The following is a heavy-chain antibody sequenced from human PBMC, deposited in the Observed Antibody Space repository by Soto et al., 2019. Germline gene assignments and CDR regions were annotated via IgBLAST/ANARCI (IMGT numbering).Heavy chain of an antibody. J-gene: IGHJ4*02. CDR1: GYTFTNYW. D-gene: IGHD3-16*01. Sequence: PGESLKTPCKSIGYTFTNYWIGWVRQTPGKGLEWMGIIFPGDSDTRYNPPFEGQVTVSADENISTAYLQWNTLTASDTALYYCVSPNFGALTRFDFWGQGTLVTVSS. CDR2: IFPGDSDT. CDR3: VSPNFGALTRFDF. V-gene: IGHV5-51*01.